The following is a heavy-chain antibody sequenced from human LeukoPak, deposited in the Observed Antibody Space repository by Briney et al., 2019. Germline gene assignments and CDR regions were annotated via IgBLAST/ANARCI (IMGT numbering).Heavy chain of an antibody. J-gene: IGHJ4*02. V-gene: IGHV4-39*01. CDR2: IYYSGST. Sequence: PSETLSLTCTVSGGSISSSISYWSWIRQPPGKGLEWIATIYYSGSTYHSPSLKSRVTISVDTSKNQFSLKVTSMTAADTAVYYCARRIVGVIDAFDYWGQGALVTVSS. CDR1: GGSISSSISY. D-gene: IGHD1-26*01. CDR3: ARRIVGVIDAFDY.